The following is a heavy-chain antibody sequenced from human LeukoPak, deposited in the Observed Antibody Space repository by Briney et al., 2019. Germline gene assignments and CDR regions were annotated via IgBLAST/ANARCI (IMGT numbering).Heavy chain of an antibody. V-gene: IGHV3-30*03. CDR2: ISYDGSNK. CDR1: GFTFSSYG. D-gene: IGHD3-22*01. CDR3: ARGGYYYDSSGYYHPFDY. J-gene: IGHJ4*02. Sequence: PGGSLRLSCAASGFTFSSYGMHWVRQAPGKGLEWVAVISYDGSNKYYADSVRGRFTFSRDNSKNTLYLQMNSLRAEDTAVYYCARGGYYYDSSGYYHPFDYWGQGTLVTVSS.